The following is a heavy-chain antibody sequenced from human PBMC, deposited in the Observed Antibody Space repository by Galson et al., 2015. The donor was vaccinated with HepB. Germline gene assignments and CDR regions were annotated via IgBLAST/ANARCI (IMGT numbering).Heavy chain of an antibody. Sequence: SVKVSCKASGYIFSNYALNWVREAPGQGLEWMGGINTDTGNPTYAQAFTGRFVFSLDTSVTTAYLQIGSLQAEDTAVYYCARTPYYGSGNYYNVWFDSWGQGTLVTVSS. CDR1: GYIFSNYA. J-gene: IGHJ5*01. CDR3: ARTPYYGSGNYYNVWFDS. V-gene: IGHV7-4-1*01. CDR2: INTDTGNP. D-gene: IGHD3-10*01.